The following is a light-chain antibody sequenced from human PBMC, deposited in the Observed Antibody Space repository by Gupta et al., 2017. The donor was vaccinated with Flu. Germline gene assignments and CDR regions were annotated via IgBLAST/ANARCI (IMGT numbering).Light chain of an antibody. CDR3: NSRESTDNHQAV. Sequence: SSELTQDPAVSVALRQTVRITCQGDSPRNSYASWYQQKPGQAPGLVIYAKNIRPSGSPDRFSGSSSGNTASLTITGAQAEEEADYYCNSRESTDNHQAVFGGGTKLTVL. CDR1: SPRNSY. V-gene: IGLV3-19*01. J-gene: IGLJ2*01. CDR2: AKN.